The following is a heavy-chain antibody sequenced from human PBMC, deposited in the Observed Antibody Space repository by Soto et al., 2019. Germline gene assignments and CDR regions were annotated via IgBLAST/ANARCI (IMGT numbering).Heavy chain of an antibody. D-gene: IGHD3-10*01. CDR3: ARSPRNYYALGSYSYFRH. J-gene: IGHJ1*01. Sequence: QVQLVQSGAEVKKPGASVKVSCKASGYTFTSYDISWVRQATGQGLEWMGWMNPNNGNTDYAPKLQGRVTMTMNTSIGTAYMELSSLRSEDTAVYYCARSPRNYYALGSYSYFRHWGQGTLVTVSS. V-gene: IGHV1-8*01. CDR2: MNPNNGNT. CDR1: GYTFTSYD.